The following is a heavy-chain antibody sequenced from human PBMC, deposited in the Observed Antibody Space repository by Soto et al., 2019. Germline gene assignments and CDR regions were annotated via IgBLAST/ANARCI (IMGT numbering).Heavy chain of an antibody. D-gene: IGHD2-15*01. Sequence: GASVKVSCKASGGTFSSYAISWVRQAPGQGLEWMGGIIPIFGTANYAQKFQGRVTITADESTSTAYMEMSSLRSEDTAVYYCARVPHCSGGSCFDRGPVFYYYGMDVWGQGTTVTVSS. V-gene: IGHV1-69*13. CDR3: ARVPHCSGGSCFDRGPVFYYYGMDV. J-gene: IGHJ6*02. CDR2: IIPIFGTA. CDR1: GGTFSSYA.